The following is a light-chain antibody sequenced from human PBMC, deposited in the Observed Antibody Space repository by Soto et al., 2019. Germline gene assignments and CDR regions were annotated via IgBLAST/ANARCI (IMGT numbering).Light chain of an antibody. J-gene: IGLJ1*01. Sequence: QSVLTQPPSASGTPGQRVTISCSGNNSNIGSNTVNWYQQLPGTAPKLLIYYDNLRPSWVPDRISGSKSGTSASLAISGLQSDDEADYYCAAWDDSLNGRVFGTGTKLTVL. CDR2: YDN. V-gene: IGLV1-44*01. CDR1: NSNIGSNT. CDR3: AAWDDSLNGRV.